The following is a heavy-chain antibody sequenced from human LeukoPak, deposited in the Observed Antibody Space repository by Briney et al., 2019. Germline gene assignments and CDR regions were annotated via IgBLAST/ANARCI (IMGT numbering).Heavy chain of an antibody. CDR3: ARVLETDCRGGSCYWALDY. J-gene: IGHJ4*02. CDR2: ISRTGSYI. Sequence: GGSLRLSCAASGFTFSSYNMNWVRQAPGRGLEWVSSISRTGSYIYYADSVKGRFTISRDNAQNSLYLQMNSLRVEDTAVYYCARVLETDCRGGSCYWALDYWGQGTLVTVSS. V-gene: IGHV3-21*01. D-gene: IGHD2-15*01. CDR1: GFTFSSYN.